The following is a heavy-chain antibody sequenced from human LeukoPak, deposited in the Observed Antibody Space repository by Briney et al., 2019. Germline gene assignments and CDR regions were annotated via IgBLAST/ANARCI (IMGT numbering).Heavy chain of an antibody. CDR2: ISSSGSTI. CDR3: ARRILTGIDY. Sequence: GGSLRLSCAASGFTFSSYEMNWVRQAPGKGLEWVSYISSSGSTIYYADSVKGRFTISRDNAKNSLYLQMNSLRAEDTAVYYCARRILTGIDYWGQGTLVTVSS. J-gene: IGHJ4*02. V-gene: IGHV3-48*03. D-gene: IGHD3-9*01. CDR1: GFTFSSYE.